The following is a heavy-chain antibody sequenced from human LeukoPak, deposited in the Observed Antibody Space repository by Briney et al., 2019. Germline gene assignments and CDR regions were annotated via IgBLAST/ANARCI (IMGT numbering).Heavy chain of an antibody. V-gene: IGHV1-2*02. D-gene: IGHD3-10*02. Sequence: GASVKVSCKASGYTFTGYHMHWVRQAPGQGLEWMGWINPNSGGTNYAQKFQGRVTMTRDTSISTAYMELSRLRSDDTAVYYCARDQGGWNFVRVYHYYYIDVWGKGTTVTISS. CDR2: INPNSGGT. J-gene: IGHJ6*03. CDR3: ARDQGGWNFVRVYHYYYIDV. CDR1: GYTFTGYH.